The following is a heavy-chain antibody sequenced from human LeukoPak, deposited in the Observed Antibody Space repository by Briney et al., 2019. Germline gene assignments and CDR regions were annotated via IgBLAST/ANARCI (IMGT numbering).Heavy chain of an antibody. CDR2: ISHSGST. CDR1: GGSFSGYY. J-gene: IGHJ2*01. D-gene: IGHD3-10*01. V-gene: IGHV4-34*01. CDR3: ARGRITKRYFDL. Sequence: PSETLSLTCAVYGGSFSGYYWSWIRQPPGKGLEWIGEISHSGSTNYNPSLKSRVTISVDTSKNQFSLKLSSVTAADTAVYYCARGRITKRYFDLWGRGTLVTVSS.